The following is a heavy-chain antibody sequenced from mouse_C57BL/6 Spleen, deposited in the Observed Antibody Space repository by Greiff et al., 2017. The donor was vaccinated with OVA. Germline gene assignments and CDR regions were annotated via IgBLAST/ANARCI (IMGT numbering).Heavy chain of an antibody. V-gene: IGHV1-54*01. CDR1: GYAFTNYL. D-gene: IGHD1-1*01. CDR3: ARNYYYGRAMDY. J-gene: IGHJ4*01. CDR2: INPGSGGT. Sequence: VQLQQSGAELVRPGTSVKVSCKASGYAFTNYLIEWVKQRPGQGLEWIGVINPGSGGTNYNEKFKGKATLTADKSSSTAYMQLSSLTSEDSAVYFCARNYYYGRAMDYWGQGTSVTVSS.